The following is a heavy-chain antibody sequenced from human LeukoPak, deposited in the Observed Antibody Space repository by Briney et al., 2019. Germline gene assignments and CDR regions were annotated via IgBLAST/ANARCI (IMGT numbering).Heavy chain of an antibody. CDR1: GFTVSSYS. J-gene: IGHJ4*02. D-gene: IGHD3/OR15-3a*01. V-gene: IGHV3-48*02. Sequence: GGSLRLSCAASGFTVSSYSMNWVRQAPGKGLERVSYISSSSSTIYYADSVKGRFTISRDNAKNSLYLQMNSLRDKDTAVYYCARAFGLTDYWGQGTLVTVSS. CDR3: ARAFGLTDY. CDR2: ISSSSSTI.